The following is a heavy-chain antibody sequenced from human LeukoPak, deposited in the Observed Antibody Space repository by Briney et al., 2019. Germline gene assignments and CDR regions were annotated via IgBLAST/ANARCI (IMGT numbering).Heavy chain of an antibody. Sequence: PSETLSLTCTVSGYSISSGYYWGWIRQPPGKGLGGIGSIYHSGSTYYNPSLKSRVTISVDTSKNQFSLKLSSVTAADTAVYYCASVRPDVNYYDSSGYDFDYWGQGTLATVSS. J-gene: IGHJ4*02. D-gene: IGHD3-22*01. CDR3: ASVRPDVNYYDSSGYDFDY. CDR2: IYHSGST. CDR1: GYSISSGYY. V-gene: IGHV4-38-2*02.